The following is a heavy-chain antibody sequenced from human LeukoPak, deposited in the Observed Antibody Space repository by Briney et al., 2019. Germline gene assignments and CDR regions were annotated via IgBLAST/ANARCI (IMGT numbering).Heavy chain of an antibody. V-gene: IGHV1-69*04. CDR2: IIPILGIA. J-gene: IGHJ4*02. CDR3: ARRPHYYDSSGYSY. D-gene: IGHD3-22*01. Sequence: SVKVSCKASGGTFSSYAISWVRQAPGQGLEWMGRIIPILGIANYAQKFQGRVTITADKSTSTAYMELSSLRSEDTAVYYCARRPHYYDSSGYSYWGQGTLVTVSS. CDR1: GGTFSSYA.